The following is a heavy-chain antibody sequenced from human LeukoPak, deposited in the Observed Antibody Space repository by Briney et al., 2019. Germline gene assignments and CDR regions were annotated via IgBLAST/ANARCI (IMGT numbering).Heavy chain of an antibody. CDR3: AKDWSVVVTAILSN. Sequence: GGSLRLSCAASGFTFSSYAMSWVRQAPGKGLEWVSAIGGSGGTTYYADSVKGRFTISRDNSKNTLYPQMNSLRAEDTAVYYCAKDWSVVVTAILSNWGQGTLVTVSS. V-gene: IGHV3-23*01. J-gene: IGHJ4*02. CDR1: GFTFSSYA. D-gene: IGHD2-21*02. CDR2: IGGSGGTT.